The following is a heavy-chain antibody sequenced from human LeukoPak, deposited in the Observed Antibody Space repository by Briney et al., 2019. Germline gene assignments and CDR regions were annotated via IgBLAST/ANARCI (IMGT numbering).Heavy chain of an antibody. D-gene: IGHD6-13*01. CDR1: GFTFSSYW. J-gene: IGHJ4*02. Sequence: TGGSLRLSCAASGFTFSSYWMSWVRQAPGKGLEWVANIKHDGSEKFYVDSVKGRFTISRDNAKNSLYLQMNSLRVEDTAVYYCARGGIAASGTSRKQGIDYWGQGTLVTVSS. V-gene: IGHV3-7*01. CDR3: ARGGIAASGTSRKQGIDY. CDR2: IKHDGSEK.